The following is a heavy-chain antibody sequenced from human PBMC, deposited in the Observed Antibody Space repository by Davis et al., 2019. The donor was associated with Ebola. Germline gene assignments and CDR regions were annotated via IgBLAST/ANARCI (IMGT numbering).Heavy chain of an antibody. J-gene: IGHJ4*02. CDR3: AKDVSSSSWLYYFDY. CDR2: ISYDGSNK. Sequence: GESLKISCAASGFTFSSYGMHWVRQAPGKGLEWVAVISYDGSNKYYADSVKGRFTISRDNSKNTLYLQMNSLRAEDTAVYYCAKDVSSSSWLYYFDYWGQGTLVTVSS. V-gene: IGHV3-30*18. D-gene: IGHD6-13*01. CDR1: GFTFSSYG.